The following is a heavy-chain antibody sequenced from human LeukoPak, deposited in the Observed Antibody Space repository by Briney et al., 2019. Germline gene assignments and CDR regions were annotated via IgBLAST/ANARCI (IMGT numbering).Heavy chain of an antibody. V-gene: IGHV3-23*01. J-gene: IGHJ4*02. CDR2: ISSSGNT. CDR1: RFTFSMSA. CDR3: VKGRISEDGLDF. D-gene: IGHD6-13*01. Sequence: GGALRLSCAASRFTFSMSAMTWVRQTPGKGLDWVSSISSSGNTYYADSVKGRFTISRDNSKNMLYLQMNSLRAEDTAVYYCVKGRISEDGLDFWGREPWSPSPQ.